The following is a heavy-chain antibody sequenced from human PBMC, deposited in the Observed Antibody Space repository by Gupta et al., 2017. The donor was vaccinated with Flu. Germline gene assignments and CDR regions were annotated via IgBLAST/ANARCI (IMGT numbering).Heavy chain of an antibody. D-gene: IGHD3-3*01. CDR3: AKARLYGVAGYESGYFDY. Sequence: EVQLVESGGGLVQPGRSLRLSCAASGFTFDDYAMHWVRLIPGKGLEWVSGISWNSGSIYYADSVKGRFTISRDNAKNSLYLQMNSLRGEDTALYYCAKARLYGVAGYESGYFDYWGQGTQVTVSS. J-gene: IGHJ4*02. V-gene: IGHV3-9*01. CDR1: GFTFDDYA. CDR2: ISWNSGSI.